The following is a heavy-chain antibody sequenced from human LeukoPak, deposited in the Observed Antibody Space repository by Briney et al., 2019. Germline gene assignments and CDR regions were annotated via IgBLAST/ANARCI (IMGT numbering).Heavy chain of an antibody. CDR2: ISSDGRST. D-gene: IGHD3-9*01. CDR3: ARARYFDWFSFDY. J-gene: IGHJ4*02. V-gene: IGHV3-74*01. CDR1: GFTFSNYW. Sequence: GGSLRLSCAASGFTFSNYWMHWVRQAPGKGLVWVSRISSDGRSTNYADSVKGRFTISRDNARNTLYLQMNSLRADDTAVYYCARARYFDWFSFDYWGQGTLVTVSS.